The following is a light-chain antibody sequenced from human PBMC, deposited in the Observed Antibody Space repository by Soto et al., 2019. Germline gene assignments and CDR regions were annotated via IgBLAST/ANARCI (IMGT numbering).Light chain of an antibody. Sequence: DVVMTQSPLSLPVTLGQPASISCRSSQSLLSTDGNTYLNWFQQRPGRSPRRLIYKVSNRDSGVPARFSGSGSGTDFALKISRVEAEDVGVYYCMQGTHWPITFGQGTRLEIK. V-gene: IGKV2-30*01. J-gene: IGKJ5*01. CDR3: MQGTHWPIT. CDR1: QSLLSTDGNTY. CDR2: KVS.